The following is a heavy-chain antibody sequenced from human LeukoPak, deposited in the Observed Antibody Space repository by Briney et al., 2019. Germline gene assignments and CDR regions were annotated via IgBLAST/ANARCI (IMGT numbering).Heavy chain of an antibody. CDR3: ARGPRKWELNYYMDV. V-gene: IGHV3-30-3*01. CDR1: GFTFSSYA. Sequence: PGRSLRHSCSASGFTFSSYAMHWVRQAPGKGLEWVAVISYDGSNKYYADSVKGRFTISRDNSKNTLYLQMNSLRPDDTAVYYCARGPRKWELNYYMDVWGKGTTVTVSS. D-gene: IGHD1-26*01. J-gene: IGHJ6*03. CDR2: ISYDGSNK.